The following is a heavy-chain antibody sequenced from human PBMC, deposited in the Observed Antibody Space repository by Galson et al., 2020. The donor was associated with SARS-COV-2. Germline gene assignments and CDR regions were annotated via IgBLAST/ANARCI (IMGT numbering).Heavy chain of an antibody. J-gene: IGHJ6*02. V-gene: IGHV1-18*01. Sequence: APVKVSCKASTYTFAGHGIGWVRQAPGQGLEWMGWISAYNGDTNYAQKLQGRVTMTTDTSTDTAYMELRSLRSDDTAVYYCARDKSIATLTGDYFGLDVWGQGTTVTVSS. D-gene: IGHD6-6*01. CDR2: ISAYNGDT. CDR1: TYTFAGHG. CDR3: ARDKSIATLTGDYFGLDV.